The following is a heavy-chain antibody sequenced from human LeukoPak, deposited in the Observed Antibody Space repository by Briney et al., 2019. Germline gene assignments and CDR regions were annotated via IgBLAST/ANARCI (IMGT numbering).Heavy chain of an antibody. J-gene: IGHJ3*02. D-gene: IGHD2-2*01. CDR3: ARVHCSSISGHSGAFDI. CDR2: IDHSGST. CDR1: GVSFSDYY. Sequence: TWETLTLTCAVYGVSFSDYYWRWIRQPPGKGLEWIGEIDHSGSTNYNPSLKSRVTISVDTSKNQFSLKLSSVTAADTAVYYCARVHCSSISGHSGAFDIWGQGTMVTAPS. V-gene: IGHV4-34*01.